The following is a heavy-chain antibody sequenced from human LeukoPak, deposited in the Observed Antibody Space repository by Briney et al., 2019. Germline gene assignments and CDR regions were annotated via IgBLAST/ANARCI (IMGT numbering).Heavy chain of an antibody. D-gene: IGHD2-2*01. J-gene: IGHJ4*02. V-gene: IGHV1-18*01. Sequence: ASVKVSCKASGYTFTSYAMHWVRQAPGQRLEWMGWISAYNGNTNYAQKLQGRVTMTTDTSTSTAYMELRSLRSDDTAVYYCARDWGSTSCYLDYWGQGTLVTVSS. CDR2: ISAYNGNT. CDR1: GYTFTSYA. CDR3: ARDWGSTSCYLDY.